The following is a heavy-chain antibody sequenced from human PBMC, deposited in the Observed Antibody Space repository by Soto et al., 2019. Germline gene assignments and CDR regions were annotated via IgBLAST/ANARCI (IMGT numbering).Heavy chain of an antibody. CDR2: INPNSGGT. Sequence: ASVKVSCKASGYTFTGYYMHWVRQAPGQGLELMGWINPNSGGTNYAQKFQGRVTMTRDTSISTAYMELSRLRSDDTAVYYCAREGYSSGWYGGYYYYYGMDVWGQGTTVTVSS. CDR3: AREGYSSGWYGGYYYYYGMDV. D-gene: IGHD6-19*01. CDR1: GYTFTGYY. V-gene: IGHV1-2*02. J-gene: IGHJ6*02.